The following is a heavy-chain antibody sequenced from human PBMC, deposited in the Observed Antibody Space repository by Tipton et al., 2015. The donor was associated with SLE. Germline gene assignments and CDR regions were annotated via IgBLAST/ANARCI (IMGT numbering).Heavy chain of an antibody. V-gene: IGHV3-11*01. Sequence: SLRLSCAASGFTFSDYYMSWIRQAPGKGLEWVSYISSRGSTIYYADSVKGRFTISRDNAKNSLYLQMNSLRAEDTAVYYCAREGQLVGKYFQHWGQGTLVTVSS. CDR1: GFTFSDYY. J-gene: IGHJ1*01. CDR2: ISSRGSTI. CDR3: AREGQLVGKYFQH. D-gene: IGHD6-6*01.